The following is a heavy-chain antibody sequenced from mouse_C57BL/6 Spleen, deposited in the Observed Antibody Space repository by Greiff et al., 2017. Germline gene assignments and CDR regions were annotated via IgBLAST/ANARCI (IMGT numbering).Heavy chain of an antibody. V-gene: IGHV14-2*01. CDR2: IDPEDGET. J-gene: IGHJ1*03. CDR1: GFNITDYY. CDR3: ARSPITTVVATHWYFDV. D-gene: IGHD1-1*01. Sequence: VQLQQSGAELVKPGASVKLSCTASGFNITDYYMHWVKQRTEQGLEWIGRIDPEDGETKYAPKFQGKATITADTSSNTAYLQLSSLTSEDTAVYYCARSPITTVVATHWYFDVWGTGTTVTVSS.